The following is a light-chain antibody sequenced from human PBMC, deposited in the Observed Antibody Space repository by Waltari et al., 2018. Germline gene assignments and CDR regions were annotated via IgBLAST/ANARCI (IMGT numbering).Light chain of an antibody. J-gene: IGKJ1*01. CDR1: PSVRNN. CDR2: GAS. CDR3: QKYNNWPPWT. V-gene: IGKV3-15*01. Sequence: EIVMTQSPATLSVSPGERATLSCRASPSVRNNLVWYQQKPGQAPRLLIYGASTRVTGIPARFIGCWSGTEFTLTISSLQSEDFAVYYCQKYNNWPPWTFGQGTQVEIQ.